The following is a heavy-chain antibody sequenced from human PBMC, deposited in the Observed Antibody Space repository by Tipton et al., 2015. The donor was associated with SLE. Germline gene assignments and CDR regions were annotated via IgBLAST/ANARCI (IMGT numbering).Heavy chain of an antibody. J-gene: IGHJ4*02. D-gene: IGHD3-10*01. CDR1: GFTFSSYA. CDR3: ARAGSETMVRGVIITPNYFDY. V-gene: IGHV3-30-3*01. Sequence: SLRLSCAASGFTFSSYAMHWVRQAPGKGLEWVAIISYDGSNKEYADSVEGRFTISRDNSKNTLYLQMNSLRAEDTAVYYCARAGSETMVRGVIITPNYFDYWGQGTLVTVSS. CDR2: ISYDGSNK.